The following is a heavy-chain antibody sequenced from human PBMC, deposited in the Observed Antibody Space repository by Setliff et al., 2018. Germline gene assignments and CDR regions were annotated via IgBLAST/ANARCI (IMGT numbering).Heavy chain of an antibody. CDR1: GGSISSGDYY. CDR3: ARAHSDIVVVPSARRDAFDI. J-gene: IGHJ3*02. CDR2: IYYRGST. V-gene: IGHV4-30-4*08. D-gene: IGHD2-2*01. Sequence: TLSLTCTVSGGSISSGDYYWTWIRQPPGKGREWIGYIYYRGSTYYNPYLKRRVTIPVDTSKNQFSLKLSSVTAADTAVYYGARAHSDIVVVPSARRDAFDIWGQGTMVTVS.